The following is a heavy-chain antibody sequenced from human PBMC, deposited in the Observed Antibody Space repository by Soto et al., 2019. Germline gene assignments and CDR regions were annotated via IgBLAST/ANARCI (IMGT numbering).Heavy chain of an antibody. D-gene: IGHD2-2*01. CDR1: GFTFSSYA. V-gene: IGHV3-30-3*01. Sequence: GGSLRLSCAASGFTFSSYAMHWVRQAPGKGLEWVAVISYDGSNKYYADSVKGRFTISRDNSKNTLYLQMNSLRAEDTAVYYCARDQISVYCISTSCYPPSYYYGMDVWGQGTLVTVSS. CDR2: ISYDGSNK. J-gene: IGHJ6*02. CDR3: ARDQISVYCISTSCYPPSYYYGMDV.